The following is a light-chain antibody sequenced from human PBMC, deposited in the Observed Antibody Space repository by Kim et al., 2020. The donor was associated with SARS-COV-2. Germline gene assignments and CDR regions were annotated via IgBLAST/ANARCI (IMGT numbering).Light chain of an antibody. Sequence: VALERTVRITCQGDSLRSYYATWYQQKPGQAPIVVIYSKNNRPSGIPDRFSGSSSGNTASLTITGTQAGDEADYYCNSRDSNDNVVFGGGTQLTVL. CDR2: SKN. J-gene: IGLJ2*01. CDR1: SLRSYY. V-gene: IGLV3-19*01. CDR3: NSRDSNDNVV.